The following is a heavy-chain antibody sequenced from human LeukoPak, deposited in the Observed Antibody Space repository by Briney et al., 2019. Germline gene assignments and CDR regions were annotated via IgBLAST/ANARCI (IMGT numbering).Heavy chain of an antibody. CDR3: AGDCSSTSCDDAFDI. CDR2: IYYSGST. J-gene: IGHJ3*02. V-gene: IGHV4-59*08. D-gene: IGHD2-2*01. CDR1: GGSISSYY. Sequence: SETLSLTCTVSGGSISSYYWSWIRQPPGKGLEWIGYIYYSGSTNYNPSLKSRVTISVDTSKNQFSLKLSSVTAADTAVYYCAGDCSSTSCDDAFDIWGQGTMVTVSS.